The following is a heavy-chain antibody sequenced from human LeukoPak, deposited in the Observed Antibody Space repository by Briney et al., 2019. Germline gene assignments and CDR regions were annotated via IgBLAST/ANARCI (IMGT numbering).Heavy chain of an antibody. Sequence: TSGGSLRLSCAASGFTFSSYSMNWVRQAPGKGLEWVSSISSSSSYIYYADSVKGRFTISRDNSKNTLYLQMNSLRAEDTAVYYCAKDNEYYDFWSGSSNFDYWGQGTLVTVSS. CDR2: ISSSSSYI. CDR1: GFTFSSYS. J-gene: IGHJ4*02. CDR3: AKDNEYYDFWSGSSNFDY. V-gene: IGHV3-21*04. D-gene: IGHD3-3*01.